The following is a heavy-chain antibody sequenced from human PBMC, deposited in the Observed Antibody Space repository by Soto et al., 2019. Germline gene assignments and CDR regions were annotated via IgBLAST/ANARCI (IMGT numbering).Heavy chain of an antibody. CDR1: GFYFNNYG. CDR2: VSKSDYT. J-gene: IGHJ4*02. CDR3: AREDSIIIPAVSDF. V-gene: IGHV3-21*01. Sequence: NLGGSLRLSCAVSGFYFNNYGINWVRQPPGKGLEWVSSVSKSDYTYYSDSVKGRFTISRDNAKNSVSLQMNSLRAEDTAVYYCAREDSIIIPAVSDFWGQGTLVTVSS. D-gene: IGHD2-2*01.